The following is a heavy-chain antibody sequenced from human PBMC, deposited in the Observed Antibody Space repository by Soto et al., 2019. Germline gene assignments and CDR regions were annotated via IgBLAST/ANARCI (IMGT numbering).Heavy chain of an antibody. D-gene: IGHD4-17*01. CDR1: GGSISSGSYC. CDR2: IYYSGST. CDR3: AIAVTTVTTYDY. V-gene: IGHV4-31*03. J-gene: IGHJ4*02. Sequence: QVQLQESGPGLVKPSQTLSLTCTVSGGSISSGSYCWSWIRQHPGKGLEWIGYIYYSGSTYYNPSLKGWVNISVDTSKNQFSLKLSSVTAADTAVYYCAIAVTTVTTYDYWGQGTLVTVSS.